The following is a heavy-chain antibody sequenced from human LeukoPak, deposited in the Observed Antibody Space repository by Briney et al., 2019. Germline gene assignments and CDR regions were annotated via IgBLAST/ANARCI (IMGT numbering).Heavy chain of an antibody. D-gene: IGHD1-26*01. CDR1: GESFSGYY. V-gene: IGHV4-34*01. J-gene: IGHJ4*02. CDR3: ASWEPPVDY. Sequence: SETLSLTCAVYGESFSGYYWSWIRQPPGKGPEWIGEINHSGSTNYNPSLKSRVTISVDTSKNQFSLKQSSVTAADTAVYYCASWEPPVDYWGQGTLVTVSS. CDR2: INHSGST.